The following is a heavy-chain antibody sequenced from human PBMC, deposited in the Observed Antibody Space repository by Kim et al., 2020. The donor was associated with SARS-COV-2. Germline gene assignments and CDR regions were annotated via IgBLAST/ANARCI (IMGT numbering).Heavy chain of an antibody. V-gene: IGHV1-46*01. CDR3: ARGRSSTNFDY. Sequence: SDARKFQGRVTMTKDTSTSTVYMELRSLRSEDTAVYYCARGRSSTNFDYWGQGTLVTVSS. J-gene: IGHJ4*02.